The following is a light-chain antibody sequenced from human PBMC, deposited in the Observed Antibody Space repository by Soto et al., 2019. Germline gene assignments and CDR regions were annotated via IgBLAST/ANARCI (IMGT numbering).Light chain of an antibody. V-gene: IGKV1-9*01. CDR3: QQLYTLPFT. Sequence: DIQLTQSPSLLSASIGDRVTITCRASHDISTFLAWYQQKPGKAPKLLIYEAYTLQSGVPSRFSGSGSGTEFTLTISGLLPEDFAAYHCQQLYTLPFTFGQGTRLEIK. J-gene: IGKJ5*01. CDR2: EAY. CDR1: HDISTF.